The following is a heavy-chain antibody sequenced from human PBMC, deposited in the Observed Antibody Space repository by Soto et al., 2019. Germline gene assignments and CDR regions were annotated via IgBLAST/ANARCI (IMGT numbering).Heavy chain of an antibody. CDR3: ARSDDSTSYPQDL. D-gene: IGHD4-4*01. J-gene: IGHJ5*02. Sequence: ASVKVSCTASGYPFTNYYMHWLRHAPGQGLEWMGWMNPRSGGTKYAQSFQDRVTMTRDASISTAYMEVTSLLHGDTAVYFCARSDDSTSYPQDLWGPGTLVTVSS. CDR2: MNPRSGGT. CDR1: GYPFTNYY. V-gene: IGHV1-2*02.